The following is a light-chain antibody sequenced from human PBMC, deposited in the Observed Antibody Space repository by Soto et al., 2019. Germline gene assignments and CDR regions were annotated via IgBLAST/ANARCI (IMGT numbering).Light chain of an antibody. CDR3: QHYNSYSDA. Sequence: DIQMTQSPSTLSASIGDRVTITCRASQAISSWLAWYQQKPGKAPKLLIYKASTLKSGVPSRFSGSGSGTEFTLTIISLQPYDFATYYCQHYNSYSDAFGQGTKVELK. CDR1: QAISSW. CDR2: KAS. J-gene: IGKJ1*01. V-gene: IGKV1-5*03.